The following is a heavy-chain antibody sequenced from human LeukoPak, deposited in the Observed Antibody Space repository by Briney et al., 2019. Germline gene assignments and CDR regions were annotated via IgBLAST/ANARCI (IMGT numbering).Heavy chain of an antibody. Sequence: GGSLRLSCAASGFTVSSNEMSWVRQAPGKGLEWVSSISGGSTYYADSRKGRFTISRDNSKNTLYLQMNSLRAEDTAVYYCAKDTPTYYDILTGHPRGNYFDYWGQGTLVTVSS. D-gene: IGHD3-9*01. J-gene: IGHJ4*02. V-gene: IGHV3-38-3*01. CDR1: GFTVSSNE. CDR2: ISGGST. CDR3: AKDTPTYYDILTGHPRGNYFDY.